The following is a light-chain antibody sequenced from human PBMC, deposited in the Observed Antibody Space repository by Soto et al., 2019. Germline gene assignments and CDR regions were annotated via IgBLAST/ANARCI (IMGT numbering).Light chain of an antibody. J-gene: IGKJ1*01. CDR3: QQYGSSPPFT. CDR2: GAS. Sequence: EIVLTQSPGTLSLSPGERATLSCRASQSVSSSYLAWYQQKPGQAPRLLIYGASSRATGIPARFGGSGSGTDFTLPISRPEPEDFAVYYCQQYGSSPPFTFGQGTKVEIK. CDR1: QSVSSSY. V-gene: IGKV3-20*01.